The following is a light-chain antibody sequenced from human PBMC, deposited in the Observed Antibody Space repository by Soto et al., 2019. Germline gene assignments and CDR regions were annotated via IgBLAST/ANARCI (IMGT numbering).Light chain of an antibody. Sequence: EIVMTQSPATLSVSPGERATLSCRASQSMDNKLAWYQQRPGQAPRLLIYGASIRATGIPARFSGSGSGTEFTLTISGLQSEDFGVYYCQQYKDWRTFGQGTKVDIK. V-gene: IGKV3-15*01. CDR2: GAS. CDR1: QSMDNK. J-gene: IGKJ1*01. CDR3: QQYKDWRT.